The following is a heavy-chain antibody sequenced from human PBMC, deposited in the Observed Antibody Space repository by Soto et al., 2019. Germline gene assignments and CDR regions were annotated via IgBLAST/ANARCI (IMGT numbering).Heavy chain of an antibody. V-gene: IGHV2-5*02. J-gene: IGHJ4*02. CDR1: GFSLSTSGVG. Sequence: QITLKESGPTLVKPTQTLTLTCTFSGFSLSTSGVGVGWIRQPPGKALEWLALIYWDDAKEYSPSLKSRLTNTKDTSKNQVVLIMANMDPVDTATYYWAHKGGGDRILDYWGQGTLVTVSS. CDR2: IYWDDAK. CDR3: AHKGGGDRILDY. D-gene: IGHD3-16*01.